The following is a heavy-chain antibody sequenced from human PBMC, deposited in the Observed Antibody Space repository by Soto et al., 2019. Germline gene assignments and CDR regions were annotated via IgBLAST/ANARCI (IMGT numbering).Heavy chain of an antibody. CDR3: ARFVRSCSGTTCYTRADV. D-gene: IGHD2-2*02. CDR2: IYSSGST. Sequence: SETLSLTCTVSGGSVSSDTHYWSWIRQPPGKRLEWIGFIYSSGSTNYNPSLKSRVTMSVDTSKNQFSLKLRSVIVADTAVYHCARFVRSCSGTTCYTRADVGGQGTTVTVSS. CDR1: GGSVSSDTHY. J-gene: IGHJ6*02. V-gene: IGHV4-61*01.